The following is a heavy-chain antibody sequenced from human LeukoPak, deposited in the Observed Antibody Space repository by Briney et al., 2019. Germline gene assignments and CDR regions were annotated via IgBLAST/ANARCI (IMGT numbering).Heavy chain of an antibody. CDR1: GYTFTSYY. J-gene: IGHJ5*02. CDR2: INPSGGST. V-gene: IGHV1-46*01. CDR3: ARDNSVGDYAWWFDP. D-gene: IGHD1-26*01. Sequence: GASVKVSCKASGYTFTSYYVHWVRQAPGQGLEWMGIINPSGGSTTYAQKFQGRVTMTRDLSTSTDYMELSSLRSDDTAVYFCARDNSVGDYAWWFDPWGQGTLVTVSS.